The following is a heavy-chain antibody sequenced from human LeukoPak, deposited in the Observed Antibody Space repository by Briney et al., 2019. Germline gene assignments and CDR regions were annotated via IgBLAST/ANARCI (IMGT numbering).Heavy chain of an antibody. V-gene: IGHV4-59*01. CDR1: GASITSYY. Sequence: PSETLSLTCTVSGASITSYYWGWIRQPPVKGLERIGSITNSGSTNYNPSLKSRVTISLDTSKNQFSLKLSSVTAADTAVYYCARRFLGVEFDYWGQGTLVTVSS. CDR3: ARRFLGVEFDY. J-gene: IGHJ4*02. D-gene: IGHD3-3*01. CDR2: ITNSGST.